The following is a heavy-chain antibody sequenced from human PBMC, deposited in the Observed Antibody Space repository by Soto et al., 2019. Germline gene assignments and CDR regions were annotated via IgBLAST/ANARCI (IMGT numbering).Heavy chain of an antibody. J-gene: IGHJ5*02. CDR1: GYTFTSYG. D-gene: IGHD2-15*01. Sequence: QVQLVQSGAEVKKPGASVKVSCKAYGYTFTSYGISWVRQAPGQGLEWMGWISAYNGNTNYAQKLQGRVTMTTDTSTNTAYMELRSLRSDDTAVYYCARVGSFCSGGSCYSPRFDPWGQGTLVTVSS. CDR3: ARVGSFCSGGSCYSPRFDP. CDR2: ISAYNGNT. V-gene: IGHV1-18*04.